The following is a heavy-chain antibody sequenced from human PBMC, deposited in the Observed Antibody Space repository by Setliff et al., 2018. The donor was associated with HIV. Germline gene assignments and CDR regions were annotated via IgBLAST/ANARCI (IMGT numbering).Heavy chain of an antibody. CDR3: ANMQWASNAWYSFDY. V-gene: IGHV3-7*03. Sequence: GGSLRLSCAASGFTFSTYGMNWVRQAPGKGLEWVANIQQHGSEIHYVASVEGRFTISRDNAKNSLYLQMNNLRAEDTAVYYCANMQWASNAWYSFDYWGQGALVTVSS. J-gene: IGHJ4*02. CDR1: GFTFSTYG. D-gene: IGHD6-19*01. CDR2: IQQHGSEI.